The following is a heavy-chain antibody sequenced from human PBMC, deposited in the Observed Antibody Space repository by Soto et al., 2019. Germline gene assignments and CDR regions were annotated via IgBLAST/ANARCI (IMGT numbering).Heavy chain of an antibody. V-gene: IGHV1-69*08. J-gene: IGHJ6*02. CDR1: GDTFSSYT. Sequence: QVQLVQSGAEVKKPGSSVKVSCRASGDTFSSYTVNWLRQAPGRGLEWMGRIIPILTTTDYAQNFRGRLTITADKSTNTVYMERSSLRSEDTAVYYCARRRYFGYDCDYKHYYGMDVWGQGTTVTVAS. D-gene: IGHD2-21*02. CDR3: ARRRYFGYDCDYKHYYGMDV. CDR2: IIPILTTT.